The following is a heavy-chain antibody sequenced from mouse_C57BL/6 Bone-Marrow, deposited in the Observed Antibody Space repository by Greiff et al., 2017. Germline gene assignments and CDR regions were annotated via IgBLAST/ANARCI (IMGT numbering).Heavy chain of an antibody. CDR3: ERLSTASDWYFDV. D-gene: IGHD1-2*01. Sequence: EVKVVESGGGLVQPGESLKLSCESNEYEFPSHDMSWVRKTPEKRLELVAAINSDGGSTYYPDTMERRFIISRDNTKKTLYLQMSSLRSEDTALYYCERLSTASDWYFDVWGTGTTVTVTS. CDR1: EYEFPSHD. CDR2: INSDGGST. J-gene: IGHJ1*03. V-gene: IGHV5-2*01.